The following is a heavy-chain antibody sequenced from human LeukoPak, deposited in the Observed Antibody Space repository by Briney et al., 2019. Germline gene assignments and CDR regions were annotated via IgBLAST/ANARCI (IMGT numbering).Heavy chain of an antibody. J-gene: IGHJ6*03. CDR1: GGSISSSSYY. CDR3: ARAHGDLRINYYYYYMDV. V-gene: IGHV4-39*07. Sequence: SETLSLTCTVSGGSISSSSYYWGWIRQPPGKGLECIGSIYYSGSTYYNPSLKSRVTISVDTSKNQFSLKLSSVTAADTAVYYCARAHGDLRINYYYYYMDVWGKGTTVTVSS. CDR2: IYYSGST. D-gene: IGHD4-17*01.